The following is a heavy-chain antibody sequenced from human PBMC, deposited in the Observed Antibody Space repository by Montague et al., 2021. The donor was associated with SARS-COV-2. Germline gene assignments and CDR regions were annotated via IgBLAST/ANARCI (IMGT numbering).Heavy chain of an antibody. J-gene: IGHJ6*02. D-gene: IGHD3-10*01. V-gene: IGHV4-34*01. CDR1: GGSFSGYY. CDR3: ARVRYYGSGTSLGMDV. Sequence: SETLSLTCAVYGGSFSGYYWSWIRQPPGKGLEWMGEINLSGSTNSNPYLKSRVTISVDTSKNQFSLTLSSVTAADTAVYYCARVRYYGSGTSLGMDVWGQGTTVTVSS. CDR2: INLSGST.